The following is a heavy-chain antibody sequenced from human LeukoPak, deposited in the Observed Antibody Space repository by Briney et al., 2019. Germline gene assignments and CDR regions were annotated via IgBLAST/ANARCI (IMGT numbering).Heavy chain of an antibody. CDR3: ARSERRSSSWYLTY. J-gene: IGHJ4*02. D-gene: IGHD6-13*01. V-gene: IGHV1-18*01. CDR2: ISAYNGNT. Sequence: ASVKVSCKASGYTFTSYGISWVRQAPGQGLEWMGWISAYNGNTNYAQKLQGRVTMTTDTSTSTAYMELRSLRSDDTAVYCCARSERRSSSWYLTYWGQGTLVTVSS. CDR1: GYTFTSYG.